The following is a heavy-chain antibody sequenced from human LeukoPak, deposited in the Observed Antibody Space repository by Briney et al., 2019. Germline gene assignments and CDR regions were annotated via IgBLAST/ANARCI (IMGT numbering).Heavy chain of an antibody. D-gene: IGHD3-22*01. V-gene: IGHV4-61*01. CDR2: IYYSGYT. J-gene: IGHJ1*01. CDR1: GASPRSGSNY. Sequence: SETLSLTCTVSGASPRSGSNYWSWIRQPPGKGVGWVGYIYYSGYTNYNPSLKSRVTISADTSKNQFSLKLSSVTAADTAVYYCARGRDDYDSSGYLPFQHWGQGTLVSVSS. CDR3: ARGRDDYDSSGYLPFQH.